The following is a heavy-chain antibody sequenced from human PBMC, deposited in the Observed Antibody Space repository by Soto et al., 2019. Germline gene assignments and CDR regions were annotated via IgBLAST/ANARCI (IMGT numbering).Heavy chain of an antibody. CDR3: ARRGDSSGYYDLGYGMDV. Sequence: EVQLVESGGGLVQPGGSLRLSCAASGFTFSSYEMNWVRQAPGKGLEWVSYISSSGSTIYYADSVKGRFTISRDNAKNSLYLQMNSRRAEDTAVYYCARRGDSSGYYDLGYGMDVWGQGTTVTVSS. D-gene: IGHD3-22*01. V-gene: IGHV3-48*03. J-gene: IGHJ6*02. CDR2: ISSSGSTI. CDR1: GFTFSSYE.